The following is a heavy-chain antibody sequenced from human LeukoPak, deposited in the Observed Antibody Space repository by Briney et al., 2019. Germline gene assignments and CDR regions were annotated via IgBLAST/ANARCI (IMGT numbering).Heavy chain of an antibody. CDR1: GLTFSNFW. J-gene: IGHJ4*02. CDR2: IRQDGVEK. D-gene: IGHD2-15*01. V-gene: IGHV3-7*01. CDR3: TRVNNRYSDF. Sequence: PGGSLRLSCAASGLTFSNFWMTWVRQAPGKGLEWVAHIRQDGVEKYYVDSVRGRFIIPRDNAKNSMNLQMNGLRVEDTAVYYCTRVNNRYSDFWSQGSLVIVSS.